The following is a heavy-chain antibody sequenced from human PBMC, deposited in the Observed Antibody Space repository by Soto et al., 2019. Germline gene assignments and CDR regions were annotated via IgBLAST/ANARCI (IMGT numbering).Heavy chain of an antibody. CDR3: AGGSDGGYGSNWWYYQSHMDV. CDR2: IHPIGSA. V-gene: IGHV4-31*03. CDR1: GVSVSSAGYY. Sequence: QVQLQESGPGLVEPSQTLSLTCTVSGVSVSSAGYYWSWIRQHPGKGLEWIRKIHPIGSAHYNQYLKNRISIYADTSETQFSLKMTSVTDADTARYYCAGGSDGGYGSNWWYYQSHMDVWGKGTTATVSS. D-gene: IGHD6-13*01. J-gene: IGHJ6*03.